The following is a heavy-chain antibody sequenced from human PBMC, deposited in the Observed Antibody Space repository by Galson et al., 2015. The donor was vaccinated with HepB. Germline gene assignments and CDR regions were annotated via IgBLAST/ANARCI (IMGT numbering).Heavy chain of an antibody. CDR2: IYSGGST. D-gene: IGHD4-23*01. V-gene: IGHV3-53*01. J-gene: IGHJ4*02. CDR1: GFTFSGSA. CDR3: VRDVGGNPVGIDY. Sequence: SLRLSCAASGFTFSGSAIHWVRQASGKGPEWVSVIYSGGSTYYGDSVKGRFTISRDKSKNTLYLHMNSLKAEDTAVYYCVRDVGGNPVGIDYWGQGTLVTVSS.